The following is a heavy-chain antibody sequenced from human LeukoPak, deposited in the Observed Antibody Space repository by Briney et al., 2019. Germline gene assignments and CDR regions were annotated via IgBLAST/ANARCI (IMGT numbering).Heavy chain of an antibody. Sequence: SETLSLTCAVYGGSFSGYYWSWIRQPPRKGLEWIGEINHSGSTNYNPSLKSRVTISVDTSKNQFSLKLSSVTAADTAVYYCARVRWRYFDLWGRGTLVTVSS. CDR2: INHSGST. CDR1: GGSFSGYY. J-gene: IGHJ2*01. V-gene: IGHV4-34*01. CDR3: ARVRWRYFDL. D-gene: IGHD4-23*01.